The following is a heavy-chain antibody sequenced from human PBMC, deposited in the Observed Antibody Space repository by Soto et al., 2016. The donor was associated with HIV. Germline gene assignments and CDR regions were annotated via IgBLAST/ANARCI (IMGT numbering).Heavy chain of an antibody. Sequence: QVHLVQSGAEVKKPGASVRFSCTTSGYTFTAFYIHWVRQAPGQGLQWMGYINPNSNVTSLAQNFKGRVTLTRDTSRSVAFMELTRLTSDDTALYFCARRGVDLSRGILEYWGQGTLLTVSS. CDR1: GYTFTAFY. CDR2: INPNSNVT. CDR3: ARRGVDLSRGILEY. J-gene: IGHJ4*02. V-gene: IGHV1-2*02. D-gene: IGHD3-10*01.